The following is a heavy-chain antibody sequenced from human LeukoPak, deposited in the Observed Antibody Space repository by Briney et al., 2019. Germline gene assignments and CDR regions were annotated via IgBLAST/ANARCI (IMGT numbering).Heavy chain of an antibody. CDR2: INHSGST. D-gene: IGHD3-22*01. J-gene: IGHJ3*02. CDR1: GGSFSGYY. V-gene: IGHV4-34*01. CDR3: ARNYDSSGYYKTDAFDI. Sequence: SGTLSLTCAVYGGSFSGYYWSWIRQPPGKGLEWIGEINHSGSTNYNPSLKSRVTISADTSKNQFSLKLSSVTAADTAVYYCARNYDSSGYYKTDAFDIWGQGTMVTVSS.